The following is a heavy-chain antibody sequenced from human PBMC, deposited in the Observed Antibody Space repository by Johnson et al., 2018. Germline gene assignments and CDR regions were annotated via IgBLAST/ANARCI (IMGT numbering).Heavy chain of an antibody. CDR1: GGTFSSYT. V-gene: IGHV1-69*09. CDR2: IIPILGIA. D-gene: IGHD2-21*02. J-gene: IGHJ3*02. Sequence: QVQLVESGAEVKKPGSSVKVSCKASGGTFSSYTISWVRQAPGQGLEWMGRIIPILGIANYAQKFQGRVTITADVSTSTGYMGLSSLGSEGPAVYYCARGRSGACLSCCFDIWGQGTMVTVSS. CDR3: ARGRSGACLSCCFDI.